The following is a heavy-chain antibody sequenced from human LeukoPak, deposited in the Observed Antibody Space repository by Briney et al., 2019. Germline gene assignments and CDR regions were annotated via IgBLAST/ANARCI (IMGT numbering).Heavy chain of an antibody. J-gene: IGHJ4*02. V-gene: IGHV3-30*04. CDR2: ISYDGSNK. CDR1: GFTFSSYA. D-gene: IGHD4-17*01. Sequence: GGSLRLSCAASGFTFSSYAMHWVRQAPGKGLEWVAVISYDGSNKYYADSVKGRFTISRDNSKNTLDLQMNSLRAEDTAVYYCAKDRMDDYGAYVIASWGQGTLVTVSS. CDR3: AKDRMDDYGAYVIAS.